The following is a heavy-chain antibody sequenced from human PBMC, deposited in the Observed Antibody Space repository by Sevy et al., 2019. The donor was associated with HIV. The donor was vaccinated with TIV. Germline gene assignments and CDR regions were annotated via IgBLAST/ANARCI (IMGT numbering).Heavy chain of an antibody. Sequence: GALKISCAASGFTFNSYWMSWVRQAPGKGLEWVANIKQDGSVKYYVDSVKGRFTISRDNSRNSLFLQMKTLRAEDTAVYYCAREGSPYDTYYYYYGMDVWGQGTTVTVSS. CDR3: AREGSPYDTYYYYYGMDV. D-gene: IGHD5-12*01. CDR2: IKQDGSVK. CDR1: GFTFNSYW. J-gene: IGHJ6*02. V-gene: IGHV3-7*01.